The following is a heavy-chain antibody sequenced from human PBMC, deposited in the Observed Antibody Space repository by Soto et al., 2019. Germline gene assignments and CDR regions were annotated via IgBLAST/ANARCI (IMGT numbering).Heavy chain of an antibody. D-gene: IGHD2-2*01. V-gene: IGHV3-33*01. CDR1: GFTFSSYG. CDR3: ARDDHHYQDAIDV. J-gene: IGHJ6*02. Sequence: HPGGSLRLSCEASGFTFSSYGMHWVRQAPGKGLEWVAVIWYDGSNQYYGDSVKGRFSISRDNFKNTLYLQMNSLRAEDTAVYYCARDDHHYQDAIDVWGQGTTVTVSS. CDR2: IWYDGSNQ.